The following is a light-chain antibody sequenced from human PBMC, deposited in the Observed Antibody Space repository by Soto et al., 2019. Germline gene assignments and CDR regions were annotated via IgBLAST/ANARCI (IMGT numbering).Light chain of an antibody. CDR1: QSISSY. V-gene: IGKV1-39*01. CDR3: QQSYSTPYT. J-gene: IGKJ2*01. CDR2: AAS. Sequence: DIQMTQSPSSLSASVGDRVTITCRARQSISSYLNWYQQKPGKAPKFLIYAASSLQSWVPSRFSGSGSGPDFTLTISLRQPEDFATYYCQQSYSTPYTFGQRTKLEIK.